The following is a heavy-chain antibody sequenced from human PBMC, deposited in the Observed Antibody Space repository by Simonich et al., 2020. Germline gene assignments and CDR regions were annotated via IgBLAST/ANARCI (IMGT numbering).Heavy chain of an antibody. CDR1: GYTFTSYG. J-gene: IGHJ4*02. CDR2: IRAYKCNT. D-gene: IGHD2-15*01. V-gene: IGHV1-18*01. Sequence: QVQLVQSGAEVKKPGASVKVSCKASGYTFTSYGISWVRQAPGQGLEWMGWIRAYKCNTNYAQKLQGRVTMTTDTSTSTAYMELRSLRSDDTAVYYCARASRGTWWYYYFDYWGQGTLVTVSS. CDR3: ARASRGTWWYYYFDY.